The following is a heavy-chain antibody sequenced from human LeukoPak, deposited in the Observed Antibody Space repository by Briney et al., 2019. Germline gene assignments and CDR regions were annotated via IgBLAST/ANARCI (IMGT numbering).Heavy chain of an antibody. CDR2: INPNSGGT. V-gene: IGHV1-2*02. D-gene: IGHD1/OR15-1a*01. CDR1: GYTFTGYY. J-gene: IGHJ6*02. CDR3: ANLMGTAYYYDMDV. Sequence: ASVKVSCKASGYTFTGYYMHWVRQAPGQGLEWMGWINPNSGGTNYAQKFQGRVTMTRDTSISTVYMEVNGLRSDGTAVYYCANLMGTAYYYDMDVWGQGTTVAVSS.